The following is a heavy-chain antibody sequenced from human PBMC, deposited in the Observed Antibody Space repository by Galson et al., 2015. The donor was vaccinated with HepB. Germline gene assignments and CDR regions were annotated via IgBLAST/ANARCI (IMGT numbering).Heavy chain of an antibody. J-gene: IGHJ4*02. D-gene: IGHD2-2*01. CDR2: IYPGESDT. CDR3: ARRAYDLGYCSSTSCSQTGFDY. CDR1: GYSFTSYW. V-gene: IGHV5-51*03. Sequence: QSGAEVKKPGESLKISCKGSGYSFTSYWIGWVRQMPGKGLEWMGIIYPGESDTRYSPAFQGQVTISADKSISTAYLQWSSLKASDTAMYYCARRAYDLGYCSSTSCSQTGFDYWGQGTLVTVSS.